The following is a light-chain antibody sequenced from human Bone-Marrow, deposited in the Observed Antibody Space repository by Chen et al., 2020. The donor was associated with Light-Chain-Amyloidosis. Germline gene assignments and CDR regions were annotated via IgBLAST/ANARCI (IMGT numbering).Light chain of an antibody. CDR1: QGIGTY. CDR3: QQRSSWPSIT. Sequence: VLTQSPATLSLSPGERASLFCTASQGIGTYLAWYRQQPGQAPRLLIYDASNRATDIPARFTAWGSGTDFTLTITNLEPEDFAVYHCQQRSSWPSITFGQGTRLEIK. CDR2: DAS. V-gene: IGKV3-11*01. J-gene: IGKJ5*01.